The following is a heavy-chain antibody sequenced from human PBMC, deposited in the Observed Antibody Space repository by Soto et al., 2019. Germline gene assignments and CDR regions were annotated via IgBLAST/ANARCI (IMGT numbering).Heavy chain of an antibody. Sequence: QVQLVESGGGVVQPGRSLRLSCAASGFTFSSYAMHWVRQAPGKGLEWVAVISYDGSNKYYADSVKGRFTISRDNSKNTLYLQMNSLRAEDTAVYYCARDRRGWLHSLLDYWGQGTLVTVSS. D-gene: IGHD5-12*01. CDR1: GFTFSSYA. CDR3: ARDRRGWLHSLLDY. J-gene: IGHJ4*02. V-gene: IGHV3-30-3*01. CDR2: ISYDGSNK.